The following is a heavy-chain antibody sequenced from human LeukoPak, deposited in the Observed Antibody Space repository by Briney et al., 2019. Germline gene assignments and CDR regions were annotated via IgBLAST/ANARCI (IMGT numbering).Heavy chain of an antibody. J-gene: IGHJ6*02. CDR1: GFTFSIYS. D-gene: IGHD6-13*01. CDR2: ISSSSSYI. V-gene: IGHV3-21*01. CDR3: ASSAGYSSSWYYYGMDV. Sequence: GGSLRLSCAASGFTFSIYSMNCVRHAPGKGLEWVSSISSSSSYIYYADSVKGRFTISRDNAKNSLYLQMNSLRAEDTAVYYCASSAGYSSSWYYYGMDVWGQGTTVTVSS.